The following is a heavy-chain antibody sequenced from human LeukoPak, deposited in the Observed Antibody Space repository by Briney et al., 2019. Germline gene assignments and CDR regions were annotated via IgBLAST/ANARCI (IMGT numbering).Heavy chain of an antibody. CDR3: ARDTTNVYYYDTSGYDH. J-gene: IGHJ4*02. CDR1: GGSVSSGSYY. CDR2: IYYSGST. D-gene: IGHD3-22*01. V-gene: IGHV4-61*01. Sequence: SETLSLTCTVSGGSVSSGSYYWSWIRQPPGKGLEWIGYIYYSGSTKYNPSLKSRVTISVDTSKNQFSLKLSSVTAADTAVYYCARDTTNVYYYDTSGYDHWGQGTLVTVSS.